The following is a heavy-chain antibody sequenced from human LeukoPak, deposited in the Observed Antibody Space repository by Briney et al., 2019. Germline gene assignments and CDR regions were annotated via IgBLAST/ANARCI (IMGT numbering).Heavy chain of an antibody. D-gene: IGHD3-10*01. CDR3: VREYYYGSGSYKYFQY. Sequence: PGGSLRLSCAASGFTFSSYVMGWVRQAPGKGLEWVSTISGSGDTTYYADSVKGRFTMSRDNSKNTLNLQMDSLRAEDTAAYYCVREYYYGSGSYKYFQYWGQGTLVTVSS. CDR2: ISGSGDTT. J-gene: IGHJ1*01. V-gene: IGHV3-23*01. CDR1: GFTFSSYV.